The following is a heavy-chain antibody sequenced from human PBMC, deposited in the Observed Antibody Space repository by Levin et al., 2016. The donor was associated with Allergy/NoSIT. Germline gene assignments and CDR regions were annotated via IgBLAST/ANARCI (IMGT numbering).Heavy chain of an antibody. Sequence: SETLSLTCAVYGGSFSGYYWSWIRQPPGKGLEWIGEINHSGSTNYNPSLKSRVTISVDTSKNQFSLKLSSVTAADTAVYYCRWELLRGRMRGDYWGQGTLVTVSS. CDR2: INHSGST. V-gene: IGHV4-34*01. J-gene: IGHJ4*02. CDR3: RWELLRGRMRGDY. D-gene: IGHD1-26*01. CDR1: GGSFSGYY.